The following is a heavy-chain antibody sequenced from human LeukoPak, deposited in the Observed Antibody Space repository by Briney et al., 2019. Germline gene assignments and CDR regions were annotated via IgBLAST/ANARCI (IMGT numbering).Heavy chain of an antibody. CDR3: ARDGYSGNDGL. CDR1: GGSFSGYY. Sequence: SETLSLTCAVYGGSFSGYYWSWIRQPPGKGLEWIGEINHSGNTNYNPSLKSRVTISVDTSKNQFSLKLSSVTAADTAVYYCARDGYSGNDGLWGQGTLVTVSS. D-gene: IGHD5-12*01. CDR2: INHSGNT. J-gene: IGHJ4*02. V-gene: IGHV4-34*01.